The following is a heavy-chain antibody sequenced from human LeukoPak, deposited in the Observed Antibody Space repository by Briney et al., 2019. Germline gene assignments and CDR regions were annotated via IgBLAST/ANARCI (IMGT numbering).Heavy chain of an antibody. CDR3: ARDLRGSKKYYYYYMDV. CDR1: GGTFSSYA. CDR2: IIPIFGTA. J-gene: IGHJ6*03. D-gene: IGHD2-15*01. Sequence: ASVKVSCKASGGTFSSYAISWVRQAPGQGLEWMGGIIPIFGTANYAQKFQGRVTITADESTSTAYMKLSSLRSEDTAVYYCARDLRGSKKYYYYYMDVWGKGTTVTVSS. V-gene: IGHV1-69*13.